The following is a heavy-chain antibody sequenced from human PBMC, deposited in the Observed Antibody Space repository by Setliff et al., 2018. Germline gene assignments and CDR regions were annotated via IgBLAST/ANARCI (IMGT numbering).Heavy chain of an antibody. CDR1: GFTFSSYG. J-gene: IGHJ4*02. Sequence: LRLSCAASGFTFSSYGMHWVRQAPGKGLEWVAVISYDGSNKYYADSVKGRFTISRDNSKNTLYLQMNSLRAEDTAVYYCAKDTGYYFDYWGQGTLVTVSS. CDR2: ISYDGSNK. D-gene: IGHD4-4*01. CDR3: AKDTGYYFDY. V-gene: IGHV3-30*18.